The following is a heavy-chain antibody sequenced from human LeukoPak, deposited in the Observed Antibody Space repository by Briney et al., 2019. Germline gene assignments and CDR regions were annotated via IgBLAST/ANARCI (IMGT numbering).Heavy chain of an antibody. CDR1: GYTFTSYD. CDR3: ARGGFSSVAEYYFDY. D-gene: IGHD2-21*01. V-gene: IGHV1-8*01. CDR2: MNPNSGNT. J-gene: IGHJ4*02. Sequence: ASVKVSCKPSGYTFTSYDINRVRQATGQGLEWMGWMNPNSGNTGYAQKFQGRVTMTRNTSISTAYMELSSLRSEDTAVYYCARGGFSSVAEYYFDYWGQGTLVTVSS.